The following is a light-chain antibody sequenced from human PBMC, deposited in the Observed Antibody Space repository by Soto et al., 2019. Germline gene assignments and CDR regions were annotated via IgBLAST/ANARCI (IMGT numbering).Light chain of an antibody. Sequence: EIVLTQSPATLSLSPGERANISCRASQSVTTYLAWYQQKPGQAPRLLIYDASDRATGIPARFSGSGSGTDFTLTISSLESEDFAVYYCQQRSNWPPSITFGQGTRLESK. CDR2: DAS. V-gene: IGKV3-11*01. CDR3: QQRSNWPPSIT. CDR1: QSVTTY. J-gene: IGKJ5*01.